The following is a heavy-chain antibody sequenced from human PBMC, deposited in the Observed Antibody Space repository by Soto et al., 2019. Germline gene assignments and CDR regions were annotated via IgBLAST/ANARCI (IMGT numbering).Heavy chain of an antibody. Sequence: GGSLRLSCAASGFTFSTYAMSWVRQDPGKGLEWVSAISRDGYDIYYADSVKGRFTISRDNSKHMLFLQMNTLRTEDTDVYYCAHPRGYGVFDAYDIWGQGAMVTVS. J-gene: IGHJ3*02. CDR1: GFTFSTYA. D-gene: IGHD4-17*01. CDR2: ISRDGYDI. CDR3: AHPRGYGVFDAYDI. V-gene: IGHV3-23*01.